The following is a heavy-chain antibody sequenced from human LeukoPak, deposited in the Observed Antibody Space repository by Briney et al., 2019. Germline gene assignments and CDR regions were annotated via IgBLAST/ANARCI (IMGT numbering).Heavy chain of an antibody. Sequence: GASVKVSCKVSGYTLTELSMHWVRQAPGKGLEWMGGFDPEDGETIYAQKFQGRVTMTEDTSTDTAYMELSSLRSEETAVYYCATVYGSGSYWYFDYWGQGTLVTVSS. CDR1: GYTLTELS. CDR2: FDPEDGET. D-gene: IGHD3-10*01. J-gene: IGHJ4*02. CDR3: ATVYGSGSYWYFDY. V-gene: IGHV1-24*01.